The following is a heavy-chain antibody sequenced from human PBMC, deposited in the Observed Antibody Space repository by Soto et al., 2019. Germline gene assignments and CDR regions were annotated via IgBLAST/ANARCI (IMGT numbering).Heavy chain of an antibody. V-gene: IGHV3-33*01. Sequence: GGSLRLSCAASGFTFSSYGMHWVRPAPGKGLEWVAVIWYDGSNKYYADSVKGRFTISRDNSKNTLYLQMNSLRAEDTAVYYCARERGARNFAELDYWGQGTLVTVSS. CDR2: IWYDGSNK. D-gene: IGHD1-26*01. J-gene: IGHJ4*02. CDR3: ARERGARNFAELDY. CDR1: GFTFSSYG.